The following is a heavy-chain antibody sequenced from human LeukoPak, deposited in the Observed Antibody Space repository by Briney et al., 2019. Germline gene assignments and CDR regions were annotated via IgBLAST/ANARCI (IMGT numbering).Heavy chain of an antibody. D-gene: IGHD2-2*01. CDR2: ISSSSSYI. CDR3: AREGPFWVPAANKRFDY. CDR1: GFTFSSYS. V-gene: IGHV3-21*01. Sequence: GGSLSLSCAASGFTFSSYSMNWVRQAPGKGLEWVSSISSSSSYIYYADSVKGRFTISRDNAKNSLYLQMNSLRAEDTAVYYCAREGPFWVPAANKRFDYWGQGTLVTVSS. J-gene: IGHJ4*02.